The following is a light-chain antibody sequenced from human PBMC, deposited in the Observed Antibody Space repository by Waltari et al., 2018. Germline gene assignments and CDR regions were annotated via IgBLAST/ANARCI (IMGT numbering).Light chain of an antibody. CDR1: SGHSSNI. CDR2: VNSDGSH. J-gene: IGLJ3*02. Sequence: QLVLTQSPSASASLGASVKLTCTLSSGHSSNIIAWLQQQPAKGPRYLMKVNSDGSHSKGEAIPHRFSGSSSGAGRYLTISTLQSEDEADYYFQRGGHGTWVFGGGTNLTGL. CDR3: QRGGHGTWV. V-gene: IGLV4-69*01.